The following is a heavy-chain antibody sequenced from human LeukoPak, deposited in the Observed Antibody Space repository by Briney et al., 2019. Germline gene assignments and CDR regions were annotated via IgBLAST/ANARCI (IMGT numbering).Heavy chain of an antibody. Sequence: ASVKVSCKASGYTFTSYGISWVRQAPGQGLEWMGWINPYNGNRYYAKKFQDRFNMTTDTSTSTVYLELQTLTSDDTAIYYCARFQASEFRGFDHWGQGTLITVSS. CDR3: ARFQASEFRGFDH. V-gene: IGHV1-18*01. CDR1: GYTFTSYG. CDR2: INPYNGNR. J-gene: IGHJ4*02. D-gene: IGHD3-10*01.